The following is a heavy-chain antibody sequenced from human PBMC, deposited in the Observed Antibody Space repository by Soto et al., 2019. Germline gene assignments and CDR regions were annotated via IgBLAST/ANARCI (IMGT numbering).Heavy chain of an antibody. CDR1: GGTLSSNG. D-gene: IGHD3-3*01. CDR2: IIPIFGTA. J-gene: IGHJ6*02. V-gene: IGHV1-69*01. CDR3: ARVGESDDFWSGYGNYVMDV. Sequence: SVKVSSKASGGTLSSNGISWVRHAPGQVLEWMGGIIPIFGTANYAQKFQGRVTITADESTSTAYMELSSLRSEDTAVYYCARVGESDDFWSGYGNYVMDVWGQGTTVTVSS.